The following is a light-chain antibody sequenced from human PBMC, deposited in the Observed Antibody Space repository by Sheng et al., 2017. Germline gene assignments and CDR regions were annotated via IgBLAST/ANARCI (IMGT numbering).Light chain of an antibody. CDR2: AAS. Sequence: DIQMTQSPSSLSASVGDRVTITCRASQSISSYLNWYQQKPGKAPKLLIYAASSLQSGVPSRFSGSGSGSEFTLTISSLQSEDFAVYYCQQYDKWPLNFGGGTKVEIK. J-gene: IGKJ4*01. V-gene: IGKV1-39*01. CDR1: QSISSY. CDR3: QQYDKWPLN.